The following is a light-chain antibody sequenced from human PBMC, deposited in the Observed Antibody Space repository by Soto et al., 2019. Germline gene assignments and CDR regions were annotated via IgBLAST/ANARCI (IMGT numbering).Light chain of an antibody. J-gene: IGLJ2*01. CDR2: DVS. CDR1: SSDVGGYDY. Sequence: QSALTQPASVSGSPEQSITISCTGTSSDVGGYDYVSWYQQHPRKAPKLMIYDVSNRPSGVSNRFSGSKSVNTASLTISGRQAEDEADYYCSSYTNSGSQVVFGGGNKLTVL. V-gene: IGLV2-14*01. CDR3: SSYTNSGSQVV.